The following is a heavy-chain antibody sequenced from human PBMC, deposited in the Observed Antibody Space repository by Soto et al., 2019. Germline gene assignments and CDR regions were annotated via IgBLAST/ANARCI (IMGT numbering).Heavy chain of an antibody. CDR3: AGDRTYDYIRGSYSYRNYYYYMDV. J-gene: IGHJ6*03. D-gene: IGHD3-16*02. V-gene: IGHV3-11*01. CDR2: ISSSGSTI. Sequence: QVQLVESGGGLVKPGGSLRLSCAASGFTFSDSYMSWIRQAPGKGLEWVSYISSSGSTIYYADSAKGRFTISRDNAKNSLYLQMNSLRAEDTAVYYCAGDRTYDYIRGSYSYRNYYYYMDVWGKGTSVTVSS. CDR1: GFTFSDSY.